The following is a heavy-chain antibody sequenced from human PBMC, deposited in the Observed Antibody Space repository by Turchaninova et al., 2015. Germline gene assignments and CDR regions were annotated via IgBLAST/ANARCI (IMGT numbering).Heavy chain of an antibody. CDR3: AGEPGGIAVAGTGAFDI. CDR2: INHSGST. V-gene: IGHV4-34*01. D-gene: IGHD6-19*01. CDR1: GGSFSGYY. Sequence: GLLKPSETLSLTCAVYGGSFSGYYWSWIRQPPGTGLEWIGEINHSGSTNYNPSLKSRFTISVDTSKNQFSLKLSSVTAADTAVYYCAGEPGGIAVAGTGAFDIWGQGTMVTVSS. J-gene: IGHJ3*02.